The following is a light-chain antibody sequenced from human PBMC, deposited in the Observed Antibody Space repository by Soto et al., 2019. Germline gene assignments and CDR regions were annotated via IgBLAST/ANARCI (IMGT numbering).Light chain of an antibody. CDR3: QQYGYSPIT. V-gene: IGKV3-20*01. J-gene: IGKJ5*01. CDR2: GAS. CDR1: QSVSIH. Sequence: ETVMTQSPGTLSVSLGERATLSCRASQSVSIHLAWYQQRPGQPPRLLIYGASNRATGIPDRFSGSGSGTDFTLTIDGLEPEDFVVYYCQQYGYSPITFGQGTRLEI.